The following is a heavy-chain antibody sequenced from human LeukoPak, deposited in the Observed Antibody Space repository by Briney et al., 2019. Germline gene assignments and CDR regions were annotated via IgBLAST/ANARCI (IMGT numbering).Heavy chain of an antibody. Sequence: SETLSLTCAVYGGSFSGYYWSWIRQPPGKGLEWIGEINHSGSTNYNPSLKSRVTISVDTSKNQFSLKLSSVTAADTAVYYCVRGRKWRPFDIWGQGTMVTVSS. CDR2: INHSGST. CDR3: VRGRKWRPFDI. J-gene: IGHJ3*02. CDR1: GGSFSGYY. D-gene: IGHD2-8*01. V-gene: IGHV4-34*01.